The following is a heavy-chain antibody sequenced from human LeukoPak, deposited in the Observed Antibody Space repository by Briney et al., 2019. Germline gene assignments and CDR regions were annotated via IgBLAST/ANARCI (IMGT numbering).Heavy chain of an antibody. J-gene: IGHJ4*02. CDR3: ARQEGGRDWSTYFFDY. Sequence: KPSETLSLTCTVSDGSVSSTNYYWSWIRQPPGKGLEWIAYIYYTGSTNSNPSLKSRVTISVDTSKNQFSLKMSSVTAADTAVYYCARQEGGRDWSTYFFDYWGQGTLVTVSS. CDR1: DGSVSSTNYY. CDR2: IYYTGST. D-gene: IGHD3-9*01. V-gene: IGHV4-61*01.